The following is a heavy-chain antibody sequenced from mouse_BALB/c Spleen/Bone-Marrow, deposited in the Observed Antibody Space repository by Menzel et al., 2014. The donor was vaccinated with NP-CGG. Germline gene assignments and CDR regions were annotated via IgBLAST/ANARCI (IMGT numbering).Heavy chain of an antibody. CDR1: GLAFSSYD. CDR3: ARPLYYYGSSPFYAMDY. Sequence: EVQGVESGGGLVKPGGSLKLSCAASGLAFSSYDMSWARQTPEKRLEWVAYISSGGGSTYYPDTVEGRFTISRDNAKNTLYLQMSSLKSEDTAMYYCARPLYYYGSSPFYAMDYWGQGTSVTVSS. V-gene: IGHV5-12-1*01. D-gene: IGHD1-1*01. CDR2: ISSGGGST. J-gene: IGHJ4*01.